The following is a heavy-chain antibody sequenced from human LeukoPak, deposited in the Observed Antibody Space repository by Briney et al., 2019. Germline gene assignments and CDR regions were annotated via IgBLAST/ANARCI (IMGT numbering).Heavy chain of an antibody. CDR2: INHSGST. Sequence: PSETLSLTCAVYGGSFSGYYWSWIRQPPGKGLEWIGEINHSGSTNYNPSLKSRVTISVDTSKNQFSLKLSSVTAADTAVYYCARVGIDGSSTSYVDYYYGMDVWGQGTTATVSS. CDR1: GGSFSGYY. CDR3: ARVGIDGSSTSYVDYYYGMDV. D-gene: IGHD2-2*01. J-gene: IGHJ6*02. V-gene: IGHV4-34*01.